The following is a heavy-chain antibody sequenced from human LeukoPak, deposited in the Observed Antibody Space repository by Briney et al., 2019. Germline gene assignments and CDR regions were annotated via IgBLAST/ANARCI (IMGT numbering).Heavy chain of an antibody. D-gene: IGHD6-13*01. CDR2: IYYSGST. CDR1: GGSISSSSYY. J-gene: IGHJ4*02. CDR3: ARSRIAAAGRFDY. Sequence: PSETLSLTCTVSGGSISSSSYYWGWIRQPPGKGLEWIGSIYYSGSTYYNPSLKSRVTISVDTSKNQFSLKLSSVTAADTAVYYCARSRIAAAGRFDYWGQGTLVTVSS. V-gene: IGHV4-39*07.